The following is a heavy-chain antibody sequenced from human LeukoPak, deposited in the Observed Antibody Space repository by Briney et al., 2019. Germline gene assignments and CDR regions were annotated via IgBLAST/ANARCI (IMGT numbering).Heavy chain of an antibody. V-gene: IGHV3-23*01. CDR3: AKERGGYSGMGDAFDI. J-gene: IGHJ3*02. CDR2: ISGSGGST. Sequence: PGGSLRLSCAASGFTFSSYAMSWVGQAPGKGLEWVSGISGSGGSTYYADSVKGRFTISRDNSKNTLYMKMNSLRAEDTAVYYCAKERGGYSGMGDAFDIWGRGTKVTVSS. D-gene: IGHD5-12*01. CDR1: GFTFSSYA.